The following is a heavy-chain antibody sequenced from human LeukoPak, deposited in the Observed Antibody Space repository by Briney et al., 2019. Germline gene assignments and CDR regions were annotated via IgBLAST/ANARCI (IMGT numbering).Heavy chain of an antibody. D-gene: IGHD3-22*01. V-gene: IGHV3-48*02. J-gene: IGHJ1*01. Sequence: GGSLRLSCAVSGFPFSTYSTTWVRQAPGKGLEWVSYISSRGGPIYYADSVKGRSTISRDSVKNSLYLQMNSLRDEDTAVYYCARAPLTTYYYDSSGYYPKYFQHWGQGTLVTVSS. CDR2: ISSRGGPI. CDR1: GFPFSTYS. CDR3: ARAPLTTYYYDSSGYYPKYFQH.